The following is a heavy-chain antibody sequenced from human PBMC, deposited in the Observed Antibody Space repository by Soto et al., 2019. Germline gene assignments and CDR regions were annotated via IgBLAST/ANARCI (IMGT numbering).Heavy chain of an antibody. Sequence: QVQLQESGPGLVKPSQTLSLTCTVSGGSIGSGGYYWDWIRQHPGKGPEWIGYIHYSGNTYYNPSLKSRLTISLATSKNQVSLHLSSVTAADTAVYYCATNHDDISGRTPLLFDSWGQGTLVTVSS. CDR3: ATNHDDISGRTPLLFDS. D-gene: IGHD3-22*01. CDR1: GGSIGSGGYY. V-gene: IGHV4-31*03. J-gene: IGHJ4*02. CDR2: IHYSGNT.